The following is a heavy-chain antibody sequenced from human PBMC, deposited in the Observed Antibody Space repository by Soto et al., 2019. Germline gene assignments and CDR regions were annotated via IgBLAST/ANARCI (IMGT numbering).Heavy chain of an antibody. J-gene: IGHJ4*02. V-gene: IGHV3-23*01. CDR3: AKDPYDSSGFYDY. CDR2: IGGSGDSS. D-gene: IGHD3-22*01. CDR1: GFTFRSYA. Sequence: GGSLRLSCAASGFTFRSYAMSWVRQAPGKGLEWVSAIGGSGDSSYYADSVKGRFTISRDNSKNTLYLQMNSLRAGDTAVYYCAKDPYDSSGFYDYWGQGTLVTVSS.